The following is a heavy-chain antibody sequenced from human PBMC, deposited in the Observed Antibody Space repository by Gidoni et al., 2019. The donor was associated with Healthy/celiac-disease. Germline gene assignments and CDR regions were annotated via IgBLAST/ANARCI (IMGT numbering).Heavy chain of an antibody. Sequence: EVQLVESGGGLVQPGGSLRLSCAASGFTFSRYWMPWVRQAPGKGLVWVSRINSDGSSTNYADSVKGRFTISRDNAKNTLYLQMNSLRAEDTAVYYCAREQEYYDFWSGYPHGANWFDPWGQGTLVTVSS. CDR2: INSDGSST. J-gene: IGHJ5*02. V-gene: IGHV3-74*01. CDR3: AREQEYYDFWSGYPHGANWFDP. CDR1: GFTFSRYW. D-gene: IGHD3-3*01.